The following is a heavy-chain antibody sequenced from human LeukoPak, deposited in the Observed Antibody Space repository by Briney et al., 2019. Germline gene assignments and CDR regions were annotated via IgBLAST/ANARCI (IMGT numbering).Heavy chain of an antibody. Sequence: GGSLRLSCAASGLTVSSSYMSWVRQAPGKGLEWVSIIYNDGSTYYADSMKGRFTISRDNSKNTLYLQVNSLRAEDTAMYYCARNILFAFGIWGQGTMVTVSS. CDR1: GLTVSSSY. V-gene: IGHV3-53*01. J-gene: IGHJ3*02. CDR2: IYNDGST. CDR3: ARNILFAFGI.